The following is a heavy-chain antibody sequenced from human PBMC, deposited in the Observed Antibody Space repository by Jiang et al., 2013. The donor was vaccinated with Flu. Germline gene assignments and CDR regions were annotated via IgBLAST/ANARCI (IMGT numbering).Heavy chain of an antibody. V-gene: IGHV7-4-1*02. CDR2: INTNTGNP. CDR1: GYTFTSYA. Sequence: QSGSELRKPGASVKVPCKASGYTFTSYAMNWVRQAPGQGLEWMGWINTNTGNPTYAQGFTGRFVFSLDTSVSTAYLQISSLKAEDTAVYYCARGTDIVVAVAASDYGDSSFDYVGPGNP. CDR3: ARGTDIVVAVAASDYGDSSFDY. J-gene: IGHJ4*02. D-gene: IGHD2-15*01.